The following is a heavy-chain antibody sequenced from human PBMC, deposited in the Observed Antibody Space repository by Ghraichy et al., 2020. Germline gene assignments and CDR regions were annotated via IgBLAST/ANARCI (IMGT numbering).Heavy chain of an antibody. D-gene: IGHD1-14*01. CDR2: ISENGYST. V-gene: IGHV3-23*01. CDR1: GFTFSAYF. Sequence: GGSLRLSCAASGFTFSAYFISLVRQVPGKGLEWVSTISENGYSTFYADSVKGRFTISRDDFNNIVYLQMHSLRVEDTALYYCAFMTGFDYWGRGTLVTVSS. J-gene: IGHJ4*01. CDR3: AFMTGFDY.